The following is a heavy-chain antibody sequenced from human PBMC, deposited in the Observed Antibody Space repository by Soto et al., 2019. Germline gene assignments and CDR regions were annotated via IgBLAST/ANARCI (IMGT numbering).Heavy chain of an antibody. J-gene: IGHJ4*02. CDR1: GYTFTAYG. D-gene: IGHD3-22*01. Sequence: QVQMVQSGPEVKMPGASVKVSCKTSGYTFTAYGLAWLRQAPGQRPEWMGWVSTNDDRTNYARKFQGRVTMTTDRSKTNTPMELRSLGTYHTARYFCGRGLNPENSAYYPFAFWGQGTLVTVSS. CDR2: VSTNDDRT. V-gene: IGHV1-18*01. CDR3: GRGLNPENSAYYPFAF.